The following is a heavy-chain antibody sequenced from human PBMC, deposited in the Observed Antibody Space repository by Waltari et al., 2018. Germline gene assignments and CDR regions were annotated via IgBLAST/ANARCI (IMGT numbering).Heavy chain of an antibody. V-gene: IGHV3-9*01. D-gene: IGHD6-19*01. CDR1: VFTFADYA. CDR2: ISWNSGSI. J-gene: IGHJ4*02. CDR3: AKESSGWFDY. Sequence: EVQLVESGGGLVPPGRSLLLSCAASVFTFADYAMHWVRQAPGKGLEWVSGISWNSGSIGYADSVKGRFTISRDNAKNSLYLQMNSLRAEDTALYYCAKESSGWFDYWGQGTLVTVSS.